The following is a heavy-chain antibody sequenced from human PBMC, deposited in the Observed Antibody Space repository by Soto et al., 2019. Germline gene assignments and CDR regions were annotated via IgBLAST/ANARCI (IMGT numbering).Heavy chain of an antibody. V-gene: IGHV1-69*13. J-gene: IGHJ4*02. D-gene: IGHD5-12*01. CDR2: IIPIFGTA. CDR3: ARGGERWLQSRGRYFDY. CDR1: GGTFSSYA. Sequence: ASVKVSCKASGGTFSSYAISWVRQAPGQGLEWMGGIIPIFGTADYAQKFQGRVTITADESTSTAYMELSSLRSEDTAVYYCARGGERWLQSRGRYFDYWGQGTLVTVSS.